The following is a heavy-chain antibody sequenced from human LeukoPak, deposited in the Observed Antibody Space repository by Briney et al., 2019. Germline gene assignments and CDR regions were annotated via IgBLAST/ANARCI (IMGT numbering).Heavy chain of an antibody. CDR3: ARGYGSGSYNNFNQ. CDR1: GASIRGYY. J-gene: IGHJ4*02. CDR2: IHYTGTT. Sequence: PSETLSLTCTVSGASIRGYYWSWIRQPPGKGLEWIGYIHYTGTTDYNPSLTSRVTMSVDTSKNQFSLLLTSVTAADTAVYYCARGYGSGSYNNFNQWGQGLLVAVSS. V-gene: IGHV4-59*01. D-gene: IGHD3-10*01.